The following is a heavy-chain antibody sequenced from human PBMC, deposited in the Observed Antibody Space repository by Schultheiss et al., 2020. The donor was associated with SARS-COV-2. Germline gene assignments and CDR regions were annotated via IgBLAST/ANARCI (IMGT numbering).Heavy chain of an antibody. J-gene: IGHJ5*02. CDR2: IIPIFGTA. D-gene: IGHD2-15*01. CDR1: GGTFSSYA. V-gene: IGHV1-69*01. CDR3: ARGEYCSGGSCYDNWFDP. Sequence: GGSLRLSCKASGGTFSSYAISWVRQAPGQGLEWMGGIIPIFGTANYAQKFQGRVTITADESTSTAYMELSSLRSEDTAVYYCARGEYCSGGSCYDNWFDPWGQGTLVTVSS.